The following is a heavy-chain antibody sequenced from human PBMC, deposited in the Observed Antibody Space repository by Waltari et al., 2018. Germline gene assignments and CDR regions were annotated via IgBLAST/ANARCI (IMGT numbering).Heavy chain of an antibody. CDR2: ISYDGSNK. Sequence: QVQLVESGGGVVQPGRSLRLSCAASGFTFSSYAMHWVRHAPGKGLEWVAVISYDGSNKYYADSVKGRFTISRDNSKNTLYLQMNSLRAEDTAVYYCARVAVPAAIPGHYYYGMDVWGQGTTVTVSS. V-gene: IGHV3-30*01. J-gene: IGHJ6*02. CDR3: ARVAVPAAIPGHYYYGMDV. D-gene: IGHD2-2*02. CDR1: GFTFSSYA.